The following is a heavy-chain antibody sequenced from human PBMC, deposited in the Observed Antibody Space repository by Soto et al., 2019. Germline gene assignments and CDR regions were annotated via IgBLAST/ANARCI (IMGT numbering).Heavy chain of an antibody. CDR1: GFTFSSYA. D-gene: IGHD2-2*01. CDR2: ISYDGSNK. CDR3: ARVLGYCSSTSCQIYYYGMDX. V-gene: IGHV3-30-3*01. Sequence: PGGSLRLSFAASGFTFSSYAMHWVRQAPGKGLEWVAFISYDGSNKYYADSVKVRFTISRDNSKNTLYLKMNSLRAEDTAVYYCARVLGYCSSTSCQIYYYGMDXWGQGTTVTAS. J-gene: IGHJ6*02.